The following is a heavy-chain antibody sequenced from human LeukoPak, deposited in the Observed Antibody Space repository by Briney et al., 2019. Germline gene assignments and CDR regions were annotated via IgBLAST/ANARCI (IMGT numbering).Heavy chain of an antibody. Sequence: GASVKVSCKASGYTFTSYDINWVRQATGQGLEWMGWMNPNSGNTGYAQKFQGRVTMTRNTSISTAYMELSSLRSEDTAVYYCARGQEDYATYYFDYWGQGTLVTVSS. CDR1: GYTFTSYD. D-gene: IGHD4-17*01. J-gene: IGHJ4*02. CDR3: ARGQEDYATYYFDY. CDR2: MNPNSGNT. V-gene: IGHV1-8*01.